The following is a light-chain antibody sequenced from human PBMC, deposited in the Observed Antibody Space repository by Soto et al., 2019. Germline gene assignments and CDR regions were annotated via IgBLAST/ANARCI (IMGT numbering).Light chain of an antibody. CDR2: DAS. J-gene: IGKJ5*01. Sequence: IVLTESPATLPLTQKKRPTLSGRPSQTISSYLLWYQQKPGQAPRLLIYDASNRATGTPDRFSGSGSETDFTLTISTLEPEDFAVYYCQHRMNWPLIFGQGTRLEIK. V-gene: IGKV3-11*01. CDR3: QHRMNWPLI. CDR1: QTISSY.